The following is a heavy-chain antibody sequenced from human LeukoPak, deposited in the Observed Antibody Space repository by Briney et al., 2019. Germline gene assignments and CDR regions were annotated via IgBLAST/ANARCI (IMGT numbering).Heavy chain of an antibody. J-gene: IGHJ4*02. Sequence: PGGSLRLSCTASGFTFSSYWMHWVHHAPGKGLVWVSRINSGGTNTNYADSVKGRYTVSRDNAKNTLYLQMNSLRAEDTALYYCAKDRVTVTPYYFDYWGQGTLVTVSS. V-gene: IGHV3-74*01. D-gene: IGHD1-20*01. CDR1: GFTFSSYW. CDR3: AKDRVTVTPYYFDY. CDR2: INSGGTNT.